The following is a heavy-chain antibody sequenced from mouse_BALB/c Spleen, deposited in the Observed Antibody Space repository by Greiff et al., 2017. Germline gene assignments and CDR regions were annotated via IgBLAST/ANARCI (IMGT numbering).Heavy chain of an antibody. CDR2: IWAGGST. V-gene: IGHV2-9*02. J-gene: IGHJ3*01. D-gene: IGHD2-14*01. Sequence: VQLQQSGPGLVAPSQSLSITCTVSGFSLTSYGVHWVRQPPGKGLEWLGVIWAGGSTNYNSALMSRLSISKDNSKSQVFLKMNSLQTDDTAMYYCARDRDSLDYRYDPAWFAYWGQGTLVTVSA. CDR1: GFSLTSYG. CDR3: ARDRDSLDYRYDPAWFAY.